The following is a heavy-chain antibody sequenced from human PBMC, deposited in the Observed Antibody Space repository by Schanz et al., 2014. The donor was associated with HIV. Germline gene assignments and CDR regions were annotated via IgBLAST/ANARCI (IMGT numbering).Heavy chain of an antibody. D-gene: IGHD3-22*01. CDR1: GFTFSTYG. J-gene: IGHJ6*02. CDR3: ARDPLPYYSDSGASFLNGLDV. CDR2: ISYDGSNK. Sequence: QVQLVESGGGVVQPGRSLRLSCAASGFTFSTYGMHWVRQAPGKGLEWVAFISYDGSNKYYADSVKGRFTISRDNSKKRLFLQMNSLRAEDTAIYYCARDPLPYYSDSGASFLNGLDVWGQGTTVTVSS. V-gene: IGHV3-30*03.